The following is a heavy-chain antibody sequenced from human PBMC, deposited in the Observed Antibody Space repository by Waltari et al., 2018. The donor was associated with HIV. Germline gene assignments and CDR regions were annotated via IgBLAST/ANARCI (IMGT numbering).Heavy chain of an antibody. J-gene: IGHJ6*02. CDR3: ARGPFYYDLGGAALVRSDYSYYYGLDA. Sequence: QVQLQERGAGQVKPTETLSLTCALHRATFTGYYWSWIRQTPGQGLEWIGEINHRGTSNYNPSLKSRVTMSIDTSKNQFSLKLTSVTAADTAVYYCARGPFYYDLGGAALVRSDYSYYYGLDAWGQGTTVTVS. D-gene: IGHD3-16*01. CDR1: RATFTGYY. V-gene: IGHV4-34*01. CDR2: INHRGTS.